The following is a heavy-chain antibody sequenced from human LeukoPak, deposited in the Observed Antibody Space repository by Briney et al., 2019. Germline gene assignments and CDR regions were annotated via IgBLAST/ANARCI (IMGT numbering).Heavy chain of an antibody. J-gene: IGHJ4*02. CDR3: AKDLAPFRGITYNPIVGPFRVLPY. V-gene: IGHV3-23*01. CDR2: ISGSGDNT. CDR1: EFTFSSYA. D-gene: IGHD2-15*01. Sequence: HSGGSLRLSCAASEFTFSSYAMSWVRQAPGKGLEWVSIISGSGDNTYYADPVKGRFTISRDNAKNTLYLQMNSLRAEDTAVYFGAKDLAPFRGITYNPIVGPFRVLPYGGQGPLVTVSS.